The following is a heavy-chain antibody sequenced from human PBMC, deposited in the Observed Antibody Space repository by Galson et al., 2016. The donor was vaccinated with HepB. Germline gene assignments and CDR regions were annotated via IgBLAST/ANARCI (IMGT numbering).Heavy chain of an antibody. D-gene: IGHD1-26*01. V-gene: IGHV3-23*01. J-gene: IGHJ4*02. CDR2: ISSGAYKT. CDR1: GFTFSPYA. Sequence: SLRLSCAASGFTFSPYAMSWVRQAPGQGLEWVPIISSGAYKTYYADSVKGRFTIPRDDSKDSLYLQMNSLRPDDTAVYYCVRTVSVGARPGRHHDHWGQGTVVTVSS. CDR3: VRTVSVGARPGRHHDH.